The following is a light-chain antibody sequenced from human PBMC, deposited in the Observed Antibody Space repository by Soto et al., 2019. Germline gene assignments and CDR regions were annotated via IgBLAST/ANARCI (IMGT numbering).Light chain of an antibody. CDR2: MVS. CDR3: TSPTPGSLYV. V-gene: IGLV2-14*01. J-gene: IGLJ1*01. Sequence: QSVLTQPASVSGSPGQSITISCTGTSSDVGNYNYVSWYQQYPGRVPKLFIYMVSNRPSGVSNRFSGSKSGNTASLTISGLQAEDEADYFCTSPTPGSLYVFGTGTKLTVL. CDR1: SSDVGNYNY.